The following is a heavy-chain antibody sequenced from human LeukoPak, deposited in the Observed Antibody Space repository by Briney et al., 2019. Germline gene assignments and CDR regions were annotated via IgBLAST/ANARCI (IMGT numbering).Heavy chain of an antibody. CDR1: GFTVSNNY. CDR2: VYSGGNT. CDR3: ARGVRYYDFWSGYECWFDP. D-gene: IGHD3-3*01. J-gene: IGHJ5*02. V-gene: IGHV3-53*01. Sequence: GGSLRLSCAASGFTVSNNYMIWVRQAPGKGLEWVSLVYSGGNTYFADSVRGRFTISRDNSKNTLLLQMNSLRAEDTALYYCARGVRYYDFWSGYECWFDPWGQGTLVTVSS.